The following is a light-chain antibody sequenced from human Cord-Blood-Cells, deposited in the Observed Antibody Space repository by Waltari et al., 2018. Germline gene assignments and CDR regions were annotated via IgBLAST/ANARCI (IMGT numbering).Light chain of an antibody. V-gene: IGLV2-23*02. J-gene: IGLJ2*01. CDR1: SSDFGSYNL. CDR3: CSYAGSSTFVV. CDR2: EVS. Sequence: QSALTQPAPVSGSPGQSITISRPAPSSDFGSYNLVPWYHQHPGKAPKLMIYEVSKRPSGVSNRFSGSKSDNTASLTISGLQAEDEADYYCCSYAGSSTFVVFGGGTKLTVL.